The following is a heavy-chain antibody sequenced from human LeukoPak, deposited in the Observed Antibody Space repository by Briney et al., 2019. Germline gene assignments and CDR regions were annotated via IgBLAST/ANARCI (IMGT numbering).Heavy chain of an antibody. D-gene: IGHD2-15*01. Sequence: SETLSLTCAVYGGSFSGYYWSWIRIRLSPGKRLEWIGEINRSGGTDYNPSLKSRVTISGDTSKNQFSLRLRSVTAADSAVYYCARAGRGGGMFWGQGTLVTVSS. CDR2: INRSGGT. CDR3: ARAGRGGGMF. V-gene: IGHV4-34*01. J-gene: IGHJ4*02. CDR1: GGSFSGYY.